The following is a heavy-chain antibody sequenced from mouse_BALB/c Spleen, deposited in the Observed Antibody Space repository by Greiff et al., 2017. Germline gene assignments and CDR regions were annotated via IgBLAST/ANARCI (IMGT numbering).Heavy chain of an antibody. V-gene: IGHV1S81*02. Sequence: QVQLQQPGAELVKPGASVKLSCKASGYTFTSYWMHWVKLRPGQGFEWIGEINPSNGGTSYNQKSKGKATLTVDKSSSTAYMHLNSLTSEDSAIYYCARGGNYVGAMDYWGQGTSVTVSS. D-gene: IGHD2-1*01. J-gene: IGHJ4*01. CDR2: INPSNGGT. CDR1: GYTFTSYW. CDR3: ARGGNYVGAMDY.